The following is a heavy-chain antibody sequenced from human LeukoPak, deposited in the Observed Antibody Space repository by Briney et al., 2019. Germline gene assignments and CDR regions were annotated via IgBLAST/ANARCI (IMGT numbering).Heavy chain of an antibody. Sequence: SETLSLTCTVSGGSISGYYWSWIRQPAGKGLEWIGRIYTSGSTNYNPSLKSRVTMSVDTSKNQFSLKLSSVTAADTAVYYCARSVISIVGATNYFDYWGQGTLVTVSS. J-gene: IGHJ4*02. D-gene: IGHD1-26*01. V-gene: IGHV4-4*07. CDR2: IYTSGST. CDR1: GGSISGYY. CDR3: ARSVISIVGATNYFDY.